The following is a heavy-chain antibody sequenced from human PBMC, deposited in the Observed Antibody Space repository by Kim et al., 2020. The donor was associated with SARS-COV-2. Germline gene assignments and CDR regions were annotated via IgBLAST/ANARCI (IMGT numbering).Heavy chain of an antibody. CDR3: ARLEAWTTHIAWFDP. Sequence: SETLSLTCTVSGGSISSSSYYWGWIRQPPGKGLEWIGSIYYSGSTYYNPSLKSRVTISVDTSKNQFSLKLSSVTAADTAVYYCARLEAWTTHIAWFDPWGQGTLVTVSS. CDR2: IYYSGST. D-gene: IGHD1-1*01. V-gene: IGHV4-39*01. J-gene: IGHJ5*02. CDR1: GGSISSSSYY.